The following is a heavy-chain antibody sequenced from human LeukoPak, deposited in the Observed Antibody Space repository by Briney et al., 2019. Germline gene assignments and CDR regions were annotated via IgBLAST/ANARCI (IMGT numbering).Heavy chain of an antibody. D-gene: IGHD5-18*01. CDR1: GFTFSSYA. Sequence: GGSPRLSCAASGFTFSSYAMSWVRQAPGKGLEWVSAISGSGGSTYYADSVKGRFTISRDNSKNTLYLQMNSLRAEDTAVYYCAKDRRGYSYGQSNYWGQGTLVTVSS. V-gene: IGHV3-23*01. CDR2: ISGSGGST. J-gene: IGHJ4*02. CDR3: AKDRRGYSYGQSNY.